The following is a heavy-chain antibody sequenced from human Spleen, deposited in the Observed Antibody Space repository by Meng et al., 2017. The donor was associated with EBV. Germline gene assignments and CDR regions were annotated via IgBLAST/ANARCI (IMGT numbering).Heavy chain of an antibody. J-gene: IGHJ4*02. CDR2: INENGGIT. Sequence: VQLAGAGGPLVQPGGSLRLSCAVSGFTFSTFWMHWVRQVPGKGLVWIARINENGGITTYADSVKGRFTISRDNSRNTLFLQMNSLRAEDTAVYFCSRDLAGPFDDWGQGTLVTVSS. CDR3: SRDLAGPFDD. V-gene: IGHV3-74*01. CDR1: GFTFSTFW.